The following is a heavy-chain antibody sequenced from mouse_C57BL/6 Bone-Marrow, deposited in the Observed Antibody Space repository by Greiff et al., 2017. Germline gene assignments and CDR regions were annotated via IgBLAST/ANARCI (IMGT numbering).Heavy chain of an antibody. CDR1: GFTFSDYY. Sequence: EVQVVESEGGLVQPGSSMKLSCTASGFTFSDYYMAWVRQVPEKGLEWVANINYDGSSTYYLDSLKSRFIISRDNAKNILYLQMSSLKSEDTATYYCARDNYYAAFDYWGQGTTLTVSS. CDR3: ARDNYYAAFDY. CDR2: INYDGSST. J-gene: IGHJ2*01. V-gene: IGHV5-16*01. D-gene: IGHD1-1*01.